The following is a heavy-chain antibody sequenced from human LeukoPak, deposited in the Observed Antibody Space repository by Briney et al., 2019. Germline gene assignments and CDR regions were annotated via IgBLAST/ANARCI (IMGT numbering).Heavy chain of an antibody. Sequence: PSETLSLTCAVYGGSFSGYYWSWIRQPPGKGLEWIGEINHSGGTNYNPSLKSRVTISVDTSKNQFSLKLSSVTAADTAVYYCARASRAPLGYCSSTSCYSDYYYYMDVWGKGTTVTVSS. CDR3: ARASRAPLGYCSSTSCYSDYYYYMDV. D-gene: IGHD2-2*01. CDR2: INHSGGT. CDR1: GGSFSGYY. V-gene: IGHV4-34*01. J-gene: IGHJ6*03.